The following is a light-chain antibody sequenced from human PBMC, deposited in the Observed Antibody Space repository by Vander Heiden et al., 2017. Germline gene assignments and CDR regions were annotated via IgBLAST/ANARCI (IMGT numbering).Light chain of an antibody. V-gene: IGKV1-9*01. CDR1: QGISSY. CDR3: QQLNSYPRYT. CDR2: AAS. Sequence: DIQLIQSPSFLSASVGDRVTITCRASQGISSYLAWYQQKPGKAPKLLIYAASTLQSGVPSRFSGSGSGTEFTLTISSLQPEDFATYYCQQLNSYPRYTFGQGTKLEIK. J-gene: IGKJ2*01.